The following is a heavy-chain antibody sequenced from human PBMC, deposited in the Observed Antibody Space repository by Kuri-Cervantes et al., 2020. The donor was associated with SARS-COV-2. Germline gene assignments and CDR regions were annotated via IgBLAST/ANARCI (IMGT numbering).Heavy chain of an antibody. CDR2: ISYDGSNK. CDR3: ARDRGCSSTSCYRPGGDWFDP. J-gene: IGHJ5*02. CDR1: GFTFSSYA. V-gene: IGHV3-30-3*01. Sequence: GGSLRLSCAASGFTFSSYAMHWVRQAPGKGLEWVAVISYDGSNKYYADSVKGRFTISRDNSKNTLYLQMNSLRAEDTAVYYCARDRGCSSTSCYRPGGDWFDPWGQGTLVTVSS. D-gene: IGHD2-2*02.